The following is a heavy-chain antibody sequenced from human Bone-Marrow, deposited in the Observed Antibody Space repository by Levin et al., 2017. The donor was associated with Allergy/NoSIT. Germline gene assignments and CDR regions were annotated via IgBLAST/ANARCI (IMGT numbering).Heavy chain of an antibody. V-gene: IGHV3-30*18. Sequence: GGSLRLSCEASGFSLRSFAVHWVRQAPGKGLEWVAVISYDGNTKHYVDSVTGRFVVTRDNSKNTVSLQMNSLRPDDTGMYYCAKRRPYGDPKASNYIYNLDVWGQGTTVIVSS. D-gene: IGHD1-1*01. CDR2: ISYDGNTK. CDR3: AKRRPYGDPKASNYIYNLDV. J-gene: IGHJ6*02. CDR1: GFSLRSFA.